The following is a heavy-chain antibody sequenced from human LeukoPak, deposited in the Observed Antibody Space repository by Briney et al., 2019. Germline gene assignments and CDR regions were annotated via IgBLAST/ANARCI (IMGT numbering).Heavy chain of an antibody. V-gene: IGHV3-7*01. CDR2: IKGDGSEK. J-gene: IGHJ3*02. D-gene: IGHD4-17*01. CDR3: ARARDYVGAFDI. Sequence: GGSLRLSCAASGFTFNNYWMSWVRQAPGKGLEWVTNIKGDGSEKYYVESVKDRFTISRDNAKKSLYLQMNSLRVEDTAVYYCARARDYVGAFDIWGQGTMVTVSS. CDR1: GFTFNNYW.